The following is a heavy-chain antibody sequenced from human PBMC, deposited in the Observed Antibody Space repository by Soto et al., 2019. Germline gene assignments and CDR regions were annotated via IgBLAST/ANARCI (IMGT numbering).Heavy chain of an antibody. J-gene: IGHJ4*02. CDR2: IRSQGDGGTA. V-gene: IGHV3-15*01. CDR3: ITAPLR. CDR1: GFNFSNAW. Sequence: QLVESGGGFVMPGMSLRLTCAASGFNFSNAWMTWVRQAPGKGLERVGVIRSQGDGGTADYAAPVRGRFTISRDDSQSLVFVHMDNLQPEDTAVYYCITAPLRWGQGTLVTVSS.